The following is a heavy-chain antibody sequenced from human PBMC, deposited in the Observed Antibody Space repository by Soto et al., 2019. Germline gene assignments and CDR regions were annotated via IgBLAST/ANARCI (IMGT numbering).Heavy chain of an antibody. V-gene: IGHV5-10-1*01. J-gene: IGHJ4*02. D-gene: IGHD2-2*02. Sequence: GESLKISCKGSGYTFSNYWITWVRQMPGKGLEWLGRIHPSDSHTKYSPSFQGHVTISVDTSINTASLQWNSLKASDTAIYYCARLGAISPLDFWGRGTLVTVSS. CDR1: GYTFSNYW. CDR2: IHPSDSHT. CDR3: ARLGAISPLDF.